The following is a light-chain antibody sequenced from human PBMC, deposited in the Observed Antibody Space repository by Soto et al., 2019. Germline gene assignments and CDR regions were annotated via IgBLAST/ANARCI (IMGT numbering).Light chain of an antibody. Sequence: QSVLTQPASVSGSPGQSITISCTGTSNDVGGYSYVSWYQQVPGKAPKLMIYEVSNRPSGVSNRFSGSKSGNTASLTISGLQAEDEADYYCSSYTSGITYVIFGGGTKLTVL. CDR3: SSYTSGITYVI. CDR2: EVS. CDR1: SNDVGGYSY. J-gene: IGLJ2*01. V-gene: IGLV2-14*01.